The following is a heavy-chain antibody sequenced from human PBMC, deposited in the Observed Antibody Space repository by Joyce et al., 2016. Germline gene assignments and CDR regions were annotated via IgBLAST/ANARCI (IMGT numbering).Heavy chain of an antibody. J-gene: IGHJ4*02. CDR3: ARSSYTNGIFDY. V-gene: IGHV3-21*01. Sequence: EVQLVESGGGVVKTGGSLRLSCAYAGFTFSSYSMSGVRQAPGKVLELFSSHSSSSSYIKYTDSVKGRFTISRDNAKNSLYLQMNSLRVEDTAVYYCARSSYTNGIFDYWGQGTLVTVSS. CDR1: GFTFSSYS. D-gene: IGHD2-8*01. CDR2: HSSSSSYI.